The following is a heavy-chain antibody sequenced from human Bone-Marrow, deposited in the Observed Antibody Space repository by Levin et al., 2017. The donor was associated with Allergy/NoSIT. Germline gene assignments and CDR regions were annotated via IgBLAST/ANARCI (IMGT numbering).Heavy chain of an antibody. CDR2: ISYDGSNK. Sequence: GGSLRLSCAASGFTFSSYAMHWVRQAPGKGLEWVAVISYDGSNKYYADSVKGRFTISRDNSKNTLYLQMNSLRAEDTAVYYCARYWSSTSCYTPYYNYDMDVWGQGTTVTVSS. D-gene: IGHD2-2*02. J-gene: IGHJ6*02. CDR1: GFTFSSYA. V-gene: IGHV3-30*04. CDR3: ARYWSSTSCYTPYYNYDMDV.